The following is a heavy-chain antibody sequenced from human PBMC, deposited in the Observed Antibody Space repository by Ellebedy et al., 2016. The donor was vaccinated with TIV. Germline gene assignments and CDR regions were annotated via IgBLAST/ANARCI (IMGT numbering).Heavy chain of an antibody. Sequence: SETLSLTXTVSGGSISSYYWSWIRQPPGKGLEWIGYIYYSGSTNYNPSLKSRVTISVDTSKNQFSLKLSSVTAADTAVYYCARGSYDFWSGYYSRNVYYYYMDVWGKGTTVTVSS. CDR2: IYYSGST. V-gene: IGHV4-59*01. CDR3: ARGSYDFWSGYYSRNVYYYYMDV. CDR1: GGSISSYY. D-gene: IGHD3-3*01. J-gene: IGHJ6*03.